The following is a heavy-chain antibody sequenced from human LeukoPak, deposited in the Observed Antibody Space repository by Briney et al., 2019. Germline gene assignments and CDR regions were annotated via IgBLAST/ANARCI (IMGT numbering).Heavy chain of an antibody. CDR3: ARHVGEYSRSPFDC. CDR1: GYSFTSNW. CDR2: IYPGDSDT. Sequence: GESLKISRKGSGYSFTSNWIGWVRQMPGEGLEWIGIIYPGDSDTRYRPSFQGQVTISTDKSINTAYLQWSSLKASDTAMYYCARHVGEYSRSPFDCWGQGTLVTVSS. J-gene: IGHJ4*02. D-gene: IGHD6-6*01. V-gene: IGHV5-51*01.